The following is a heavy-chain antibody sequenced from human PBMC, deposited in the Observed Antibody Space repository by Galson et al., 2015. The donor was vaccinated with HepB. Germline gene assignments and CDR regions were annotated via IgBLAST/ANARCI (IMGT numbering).Heavy chain of an antibody. Sequence: ETLSLTCAVYGGSFSGYYWSWIRQPPGKGLEWIGEINHSGSTNYNPSLKSRVTTSVDTSKNQFSLKLSSVTAADTAVYYCARGRAGYGDYVNLLYWGQGTLVTVSS. D-gene: IGHD4-17*01. CDR3: ARGRAGYGDYVNLLY. CDR2: INHSGST. J-gene: IGHJ4*02. V-gene: IGHV4-34*01. CDR1: GGSFSGYY.